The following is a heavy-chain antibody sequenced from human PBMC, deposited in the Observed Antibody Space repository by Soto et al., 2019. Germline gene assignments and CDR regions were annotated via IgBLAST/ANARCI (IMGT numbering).Heavy chain of an antibody. CDR3: AIYFYRYGGNRRPFDF. CDR1: GFTFSRYG. V-gene: IGHV3-30*03. J-gene: IGHJ5*01. Sequence: PGGSVRLSCAASGFTFSRYGMHWVRQAPGKGLEWVAVISYDGSNKYYADSVKGRFTISRDNSKNTLYLQMHSLRAEDTAVYYCAIYFYRYGGNRRPFDFCGQRTLVIVSS. CDR2: ISYDGSNK. D-gene: IGHD3-3*01.